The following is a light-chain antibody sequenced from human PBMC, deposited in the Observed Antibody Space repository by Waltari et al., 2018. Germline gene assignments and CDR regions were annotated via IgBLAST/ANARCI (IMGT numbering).Light chain of an antibody. Sequence: VGGYNYVSWYQQHPGGAPRLMIYGVTNRPSGVSIRFSGSKSGNTASLTISGLQPEDEAYYYCSSYTTSDTLIFAGGTKLTVL. CDR2: GVT. V-gene: IGLV2-14*03. CDR3: SSYTTSDTLI. CDR1: VGGYNY. J-gene: IGLJ2*01.